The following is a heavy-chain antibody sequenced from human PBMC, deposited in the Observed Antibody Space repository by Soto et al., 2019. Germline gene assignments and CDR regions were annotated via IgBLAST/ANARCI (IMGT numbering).Heavy chain of an antibody. V-gene: IGHV3-23*01. Sequence: EVQLLESGGGLVQPGGSLRLSCEASGFTFNFFGMSWVRQAPGKGLEWVSVISDSGGRTDYAASVKGRFTISRDNSKSTLYLQMNSLRVDDTAVYYCAKGSPYSGTYFHPWGQGTLVTVSS. J-gene: IGHJ5*02. D-gene: IGHD1-26*01. CDR2: ISDSGGRT. CDR1: GFTFNFFG. CDR3: AKGSPYSGTYFHP.